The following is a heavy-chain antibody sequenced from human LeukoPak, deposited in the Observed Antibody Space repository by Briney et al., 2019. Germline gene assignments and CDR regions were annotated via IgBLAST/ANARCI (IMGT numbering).Heavy chain of an antibody. V-gene: IGHV4-31*03. CDR3: ARTPSRTLIAAAGTDFDF. CDR2: IYYSGST. D-gene: IGHD6-13*01. J-gene: IGHJ4*02. CDR1: GGSISSGGNY. Sequence: SETLSLTCTVSGGSISSGGNYWSWIRQHPGKGLEWIGYIYYSGSTYYNPSLKSRVTISVDTSKNQFSLKLSSVTAADTAVYYCARTPSRTLIAAAGTDFDFWAREPWSPSPQ.